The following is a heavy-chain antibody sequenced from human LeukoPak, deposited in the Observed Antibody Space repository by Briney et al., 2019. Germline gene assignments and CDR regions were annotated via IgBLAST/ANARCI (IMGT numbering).Heavy chain of an antibody. J-gene: IGHJ4*02. D-gene: IGHD3-22*01. V-gene: IGHV3-11*04. CDR1: GFNFSDYE. Sequence: GGSLRLSCAVSGFNFSDYEMHWIRQAPGKGLEWVSYISSSGSTIYYADSVKGRFTISRDNAKNSLYLQMNSLRAEDTAVYYCARDQPGLLYYDSSGYRGYWGQGTLVTVSS. CDR2: ISSSGSTI. CDR3: ARDQPGLLYYDSSGYRGY.